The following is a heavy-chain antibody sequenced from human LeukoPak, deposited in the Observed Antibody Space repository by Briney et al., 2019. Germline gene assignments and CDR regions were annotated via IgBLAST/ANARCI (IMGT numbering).Heavy chain of an antibody. Sequence: GGSLRLSCAASGFTFSSYAMHWVRQAPGKGLEYVSAISSNGGSTYYANSVKGRFTISRDNSKDTLYLQMNSLRAEDTAVYYCAKAYSSSWPKPYYYYYYYMDVWGKGTTVTISS. J-gene: IGHJ6*03. CDR2: ISSNGGST. CDR3: AKAYSSSWPKPYYYYYYYMDV. D-gene: IGHD6-13*01. V-gene: IGHV3-64*01. CDR1: GFTFSSYA.